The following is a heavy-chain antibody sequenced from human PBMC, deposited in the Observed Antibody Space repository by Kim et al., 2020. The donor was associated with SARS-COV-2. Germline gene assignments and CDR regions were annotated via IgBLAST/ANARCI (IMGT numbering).Heavy chain of an antibody. Sequence: SETLSLTCAVYGGSFSGYYWSWIRQPPGKGLEWIGEINHSGSTNYNPSLKSRITISVDTSKNQFSLKLSSVTAADTAVYYCARSTKRPMIARVRWFDPWGQGTLVTDSS. CDR3: ARSTKRPMIARVRWFDP. D-gene: IGHD3-22*01. CDR1: GGSFSGYY. V-gene: IGHV4-34*01. J-gene: IGHJ5*02. CDR2: INHSGST.